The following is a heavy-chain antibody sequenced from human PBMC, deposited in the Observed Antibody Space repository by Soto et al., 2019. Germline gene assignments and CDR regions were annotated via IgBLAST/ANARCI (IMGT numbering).Heavy chain of an antibody. CDR3: ARAGVVVAATHTGWFDP. Sequence: SETLSLTCAVYGGSFSGYYWSWIRQPPGKGLEWIGEINHSGSTNYNPSLKSRVTISVDTSKNQFSLKLSSVTAADTAAYYCARAGVVVAATHTGWFDPWGQGTLVTSPQ. J-gene: IGHJ5*02. V-gene: IGHV4-34*01. CDR1: GGSFSGYY. D-gene: IGHD2-15*01. CDR2: INHSGST.